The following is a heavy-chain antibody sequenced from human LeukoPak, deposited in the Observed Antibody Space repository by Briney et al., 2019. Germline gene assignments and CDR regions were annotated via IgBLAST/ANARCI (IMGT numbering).Heavy chain of an antibody. V-gene: IGHV4-38-2*02. D-gene: IGHD2-15*01. J-gene: IGHJ4*02. CDR3: AVYCSGGSCYTYFDY. CDR2: IYHSGST. CDR1: GYSISSGYY. Sequence: PSETLSLTCTVSGYSISSGYYWGWIRQPPGKGLEWIGSIYHSGSTYYNPSLKSRVTISVDTSKNQFSLKLSSVTAADTAVYYCAVYCSGGSCYTYFDYWGQGTLVTVSS.